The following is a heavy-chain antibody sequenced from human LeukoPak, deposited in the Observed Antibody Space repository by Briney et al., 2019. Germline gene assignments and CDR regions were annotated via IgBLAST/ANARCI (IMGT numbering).Heavy chain of an antibody. CDR1: GFTFSNYA. V-gene: IGHV3-23*01. Sequence: GGSLRLSCAASGFTFSNYAMSWVRLAPGKGLEWVSTISGSGGNTYYADSVKGRFTISRANSKNTLYLQMNSLRAEDTAIYYCARDHHSFTAWGQGTLVTVSS. CDR2: ISGSGGNT. CDR3: ARDHHSFTA. D-gene: IGHD5-18*01. J-gene: IGHJ4*02.